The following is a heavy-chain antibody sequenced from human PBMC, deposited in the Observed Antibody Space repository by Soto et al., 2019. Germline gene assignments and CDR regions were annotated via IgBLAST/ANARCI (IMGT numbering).Heavy chain of an antibody. D-gene: IGHD3-3*01. CDR2: ISYDGSNK. CDR3: AKDPLTYYDFWSGYYDY. J-gene: IGHJ4*02. V-gene: IGHV3-30*18. Sequence: QVQLVESGGDVVQPGRSLRLSCAASGFTFSSYGMHWVRQAPGKGLEWVAVISYDGSNKYYADSVKGRFTISRDNSKNTLYLQMNSLRAEDTAVYYCAKDPLTYYDFWSGYYDYWGQGTLVTVSS. CDR1: GFTFSSYG.